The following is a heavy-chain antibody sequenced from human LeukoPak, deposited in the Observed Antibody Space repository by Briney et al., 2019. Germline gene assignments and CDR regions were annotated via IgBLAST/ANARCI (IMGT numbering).Heavy chain of an antibody. Sequence: GGSLRLSCAASGFTFSSYWMHWVRQAPGKGLVWVARINSDGRSTSYADSVKGRFTISRDNAKNTLYLQMSSLRAEDTAVYYCARVTSVTGTIFDSWGQGTLVTVSS. V-gene: IGHV3-74*01. CDR1: GFTFSSYW. D-gene: IGHD1-7*01. J-gene: IGHJ4*02. CDR2: INSDGRST. CDR3: ARVTSVTGTIFDS.